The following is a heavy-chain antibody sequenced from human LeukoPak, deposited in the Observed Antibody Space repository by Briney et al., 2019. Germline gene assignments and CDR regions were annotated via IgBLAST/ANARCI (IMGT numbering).Heavy chain of an antibody. CDR2: ISWNSGSI. CDR3: ARAPAAAGTGPFDY. Sequence: SSGGYYWSWIRQPPGKGLEWVSGISWNSGSIGYADSVKGRFTISRDNAKNSLYLQMNSLRAEDTAVYYCARAPAAAGTGPFDYWGQGTLVTVSS. D-gene: IGHD6-13*01. CDR1: SSGGYY. V-gene: IGHV3-9*01. J-gene: IGHJ4*02.